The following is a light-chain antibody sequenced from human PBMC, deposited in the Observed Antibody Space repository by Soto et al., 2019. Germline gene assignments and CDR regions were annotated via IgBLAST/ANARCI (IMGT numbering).Light chain of an antibody. CDR2: GAS. J-gene: IGKJ4*01. CDR3: QQYGSSLP. V-gene: IGKV3-20*01. Sequence: EIVLTQSPGTLSLSPGERATFSCRASQSVSSSYLAWYQQKPGQAPRLLIYGASSRATGIPDRFSGSGSGTDFTLTISRLEPEDFAVYYCQQYGSSLPFGGGTKVEIK. CDR1: QSVSSSY.